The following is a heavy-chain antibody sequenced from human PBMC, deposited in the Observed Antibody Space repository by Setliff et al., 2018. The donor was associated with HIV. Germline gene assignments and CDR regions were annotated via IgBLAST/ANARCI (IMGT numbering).Heavy chain of an antibody. Sequence: GGSLRLSCAASGFTFSSYGMNWVRQAPGKGLEWLSLMSGINDNTHYADSVKGRFTISRDNSKNTLYLQMNSLRGEDTAVYYCAKFRYAIKSTYYFDSWGQGTLVTVSS. V-gene: IGHV3-23*01. CDR1: GFTFSSYG. CDR2: MSGINDNT. CDR3: AKFRYAIKSTYYFDS. J-gene: IGHJ4*02. D-gene: IGHD2-2*01.